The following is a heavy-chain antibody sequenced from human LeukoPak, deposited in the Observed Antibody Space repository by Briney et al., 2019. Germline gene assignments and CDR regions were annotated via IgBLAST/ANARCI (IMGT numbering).Heavy chain of an antibody. J-gene: IGHJ4*02. CDR2: ISASGGGT. CDR1: GFPFSSYA. CDR3: AKPLSAVTSGC. Sequence: GGSLRLSCAASGFPFSSYAMNWVRQAPGKGLEWDASISASGGGTYYADAVKGRFTISKDNSKSTLYLQMNSLRAEDTAVYYCAKPLSAVTSGCWGQGTLVTVSS. D-gene: IGHD4-17*01. V-gene: IGHV3-23*01.